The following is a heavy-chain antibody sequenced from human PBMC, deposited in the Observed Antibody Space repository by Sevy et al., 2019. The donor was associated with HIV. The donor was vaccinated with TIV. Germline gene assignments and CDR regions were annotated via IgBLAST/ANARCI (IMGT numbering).Heavy chain of an antibody. D-gene: IGHD2-2*01. Sequence: ASVKVSCKAYGYTFASYGISWVRQAPGQGLEWMGWISAFSGTTNYAQKFQGRVTMTTDTSTATAYMELTSLRSDDTAVYYCARDRATYCSSTSCFPTHFDYWGQGTLVTVSS. CDR3: ARDRATYCSSTSCFPTHFDY. CDR2: ISAFSGTT. J-gene: IGHJ4*02. CDR1: GYTFASYG. V-gene: IGHV1-18*01.